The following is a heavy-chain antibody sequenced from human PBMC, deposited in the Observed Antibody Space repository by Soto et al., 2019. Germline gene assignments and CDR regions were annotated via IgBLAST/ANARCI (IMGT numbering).Heavy chain of an antibody. CDR2: ISAYNGNT. Sequence: QVQLVQSGAELKKPGASVKVSCKTSGYAFNTFGITWGRQAPGQGLEWMGWISAYNGNTNYAQSVQGRVTMSTDTPRSTAYMELRSLRSDDTAVYYCARDRGGILLGEFLHGMDVWGQGTTVTVSS. J-gene: IGHJ6*02. D-gene: IGHD3-10*01. CDR3: ARDRGGILLGEFLHGMDV. V-gene: IGHV1-18*01. CDR1: GYAFNTFG.